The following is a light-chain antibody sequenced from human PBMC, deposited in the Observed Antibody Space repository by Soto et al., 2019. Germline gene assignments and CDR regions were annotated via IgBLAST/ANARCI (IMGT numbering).Light chain of an antibody. Sequence: SVLTQPPSVSGAPGQRVTLSCTGSSSNIGAGYDVHWYQQLPGTAPKLLIYGNSNRPSGVPDRFSGSKSGTSASLAITGLQAEDEADYYCQSYDSSHLVFGGGTKLTVL. CDR2: GNS. J-gene: IGLJ2*01. CDR3: QSYDSSHLV. V-gene: IGLV1-40*01. CDR1: SSNIGAGYD.